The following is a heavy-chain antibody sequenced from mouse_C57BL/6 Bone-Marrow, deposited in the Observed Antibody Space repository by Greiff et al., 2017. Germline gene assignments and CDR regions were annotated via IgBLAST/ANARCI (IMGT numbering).Heavy chain of an antibody. CDR2: IYPRAGST. V-gene: IGHV1-85*01. CDR3: ASHLDY. J-gene: IGHJ2*01. Sequence: QVQLQQSGPELVKPGASVKLSCKASGYTFTSYDINWVKQRPGQGLEWIGWIYPRAGSTKYNEKFKGKATLTVDTSSSTAYMGLHSLTSEDSAVYFCASHLDYWGQGTTLTVSS. CDR1: GYTFTSYD.